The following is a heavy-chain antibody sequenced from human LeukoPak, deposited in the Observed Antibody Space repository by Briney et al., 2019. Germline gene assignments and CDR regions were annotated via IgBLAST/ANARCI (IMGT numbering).Heavy chain of an antibody. D-gene: IGHD2-21*02. CDR3: ARDRDCSI. J-gene: IGHJ4*02. V-gene: IGHV3-53*01. CDR2: FYIDGST. CDR1: GFPVSSNY. Sequence: GGSLRLSCAASGFPVSSNYMSWVRQAPGKGLEWVSVFYIDGSTYYADSVKGRFTISRDNAKNSLYLQMNSLRAEDTAVYYCARDRDCSIWGQGTLVTVSS.